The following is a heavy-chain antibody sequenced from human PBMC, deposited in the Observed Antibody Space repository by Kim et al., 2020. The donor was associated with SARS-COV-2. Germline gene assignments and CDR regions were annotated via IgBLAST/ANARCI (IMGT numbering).Heavy chain of an antibody. CDR3: ARSSAGSWFFDY. Sequence: YSVDSVKGRFTISRDSTKNSLYLQMNSLRAKDTAVYYCARSSAGSWFFDYWGQGTLVTVSS. J-gene: IGHJ4*02. V-gene: IGHV3-7*04. D-gene: IGHD6-13*01.